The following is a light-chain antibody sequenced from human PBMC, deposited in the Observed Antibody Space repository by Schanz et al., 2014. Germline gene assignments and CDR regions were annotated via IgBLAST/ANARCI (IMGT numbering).Light chain of an antibody. CDR3: QSYDSSLSVLYV. Sequence: QAVVTQPPSVSGAPGQRVTISCTGTSSNIGARYDVHWYQHIPGTVPKLLVYGNTNRPSGVPDRFSGSKSGTSSSLAITGLQAEDEADYFCQSYDSSLSVLYVFGTGTKLTVL. CDR1: SSNIGARYD. V-gene: IGLV1-40*01. J-gene: IGLJ1*01. CDR2: GNT.